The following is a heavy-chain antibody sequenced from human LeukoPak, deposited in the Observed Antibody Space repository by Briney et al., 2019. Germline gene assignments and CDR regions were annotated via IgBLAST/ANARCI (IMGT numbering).Heavy chain of an antibody. CDR2: INHSGST. D-gene: IGHD6-19*01. CDR3: ARGDSSGWYPTHFDI. J-gene: IGHJ3*02. V-gene: IGHV4-34*01. Sequence: SETLSLTCAVNGGSFSDYYWTWIRQPPGKGLEWIGEINHSGSTKYNPSLKSRVTISVDTSKNQFSLNLNSVTAADTAVYYCARGDSSGWYPTHFDIWGQGTMVTVSS. CDR1: GGSFSDYY.